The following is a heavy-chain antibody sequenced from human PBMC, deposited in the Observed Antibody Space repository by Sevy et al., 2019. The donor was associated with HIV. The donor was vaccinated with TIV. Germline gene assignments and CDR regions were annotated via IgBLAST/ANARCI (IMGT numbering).Heavy chain of an antibody. CDR3: TSGLAVSVDY. CDR2: IFPIFATA. V-gene: IGHV1-69*13. CDR1: GGTCSSSA. D-gene: IGHD6-19*01. Sequence: ASVKVSCKASGGTCSSSAISWVRQAPGQGLEWMGGIFPIFATANYAQKFQGRLTITADESTCTAYMELSSLGSDDMAVYYCTSGLAVSVDYWGQGTLVTVSS. J-gene: IGHJ4*02.